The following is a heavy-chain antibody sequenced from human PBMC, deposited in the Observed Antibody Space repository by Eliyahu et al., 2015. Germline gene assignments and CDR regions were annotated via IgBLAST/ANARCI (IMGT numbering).Heavy chain of an antibody. CDR3: ARHADCSGGSCYLYYYYYYGMDV. J-gene: IGHJ6*04. CDR1: GGSFSXYY. Sequence: QVQLQQWGAGLLKPSETLSLTCXVYGGSFSXYYXSWXRQPPGKGLEWIGEINHSGSTNYXPSLKSRVTISVDTSKNQFSLKLSSVTAADTAVYYCARHADCSGGSCYLYYYYYYGMDVWGKGTTVTVSS. V-gene: IGHV4-34*01. D-gene: IGHD2-15*01. CDR2: INHSGST.